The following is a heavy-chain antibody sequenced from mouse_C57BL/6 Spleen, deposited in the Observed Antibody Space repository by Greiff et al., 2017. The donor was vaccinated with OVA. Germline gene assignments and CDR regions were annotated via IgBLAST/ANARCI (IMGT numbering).Heavy chain of an antibody. CDR2: INPSNGGT. J-gene: IGHJ4*01. D-gene: IGHD1-1*01. Sequence: VQLQQPGTELVKPGASVKLSCKASGYTFTSYWMHWVKQRPGQGLEWIGNINPSNGGTNYNEKFKSKATLTVDKSSSTAYMQLSSLTSEDSAVYYCARTHYYGSGDYAMDYWGQGTSVTVSS. CDR1: GYTFTSYW. CDR3: ARTHYYGSGDYAMDY. V-gene: IGHV1-53*01.